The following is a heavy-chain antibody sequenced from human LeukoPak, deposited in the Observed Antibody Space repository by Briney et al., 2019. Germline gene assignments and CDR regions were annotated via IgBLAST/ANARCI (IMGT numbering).Heavy chain of an antibody. CDR1: GYTFPSYG. Sequence: ASVKVSCKASGYTFPSYGISWVRPAPGQGLEGMGWISAYNGNTNYAQKLQGRVTMTTDTSTSTAYMELRSLRSDDTAVYYCARDAYSSSWYYYYGMDVWGQGTTVTVSS. D-gene: IGHD6-13*01. CDR2: ISAYNGNT. V-gene: IGHV1-18*01. J-gene: IGHJ6*02. CDR3: ARDAYSSSWYYYYGMDV.